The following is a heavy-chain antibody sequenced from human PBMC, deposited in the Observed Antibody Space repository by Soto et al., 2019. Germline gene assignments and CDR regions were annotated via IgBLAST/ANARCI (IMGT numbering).Heavy chain of an antibody. Sequence: GGSLRLSCAASGFTFSSYAMHWFRQAPGKGLEWVAVISYDGSNKYYADSVKGRFTISRDNSKNTLYLQMNSLRAEDTAVYYCARREGESDYYYDSSGYPDYWGQGTLVTVSS. CDR3: ARREGESDYYYDSSGYPDY. CDR1: GFTFSSYA. V-gene: IGHV3-30-3*01. D-gene: IGHD3-22*01. CDR2: ISYDGSNK. J-gene: IGHJ4*02.